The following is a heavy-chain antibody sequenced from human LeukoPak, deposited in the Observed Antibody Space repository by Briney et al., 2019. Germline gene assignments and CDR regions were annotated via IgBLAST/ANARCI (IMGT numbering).Heavy chain of an antibody. CDR1: NDSISPLY. D-gene: IGHD6-13*01. Sequence: PSETLSLTCTVSNDSISPLYWGWIRQPPGMGLEFIGYIFYSGTTNFNPSLKSRVTLSVDTSKNQFSLRLNSVTAADTAVYCARGGSAAKYYFDSWGQGTLVTVSS. CDR3: ARGGSAAKYYFDS. CDR2: IFYSGTT. V-gene: IGHV4-59*11. J-gene: IGHJ4*02.